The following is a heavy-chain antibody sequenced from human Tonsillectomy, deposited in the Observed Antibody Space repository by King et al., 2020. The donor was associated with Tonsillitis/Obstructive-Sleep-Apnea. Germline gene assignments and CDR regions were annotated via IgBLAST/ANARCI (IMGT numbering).Heavy chain of an antibody. J-gene: IGHJ6*03. CDR1: GFTFSSYW. CDR2: INSDGSGT. Sequence: VQLVESGGGLVQPGGSLRLSCAASGFTFSSYWMHWVRQAPGKGLVWVSRINSDGSGTSYADSGKGRFTLSRDNAKNTLYLQMNSLRAEDTAVYYCARGYYYYYMDVWGKGTTVTVSS. CDR3: ARGYYYYYMDV. V-gene: IGHV3-74*01.